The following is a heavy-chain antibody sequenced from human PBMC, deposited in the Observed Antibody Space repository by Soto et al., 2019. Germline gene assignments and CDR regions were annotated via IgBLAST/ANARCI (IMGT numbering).Heavy chain of an antibody. CDR3: AKGGIAAAGDHYYYYYYMDV. D-gene: IGHD6-13*01. V-gene: IGHV3-30*18. CDR2: ISYDGSNK. Sequence: PGGSLRLSCAASGFTFSSYGMHWVRQAPGKGLEWVAVISYDGSNKYYADSVKGRFTISRDNSKNTLFLQMNSLRAEDTAVYYCAKGGIAAAGDHYYYYYYMDVWGKGTTVTVSS. J-gene: IGHJ6*03. CDR1: GFTFSSYG.